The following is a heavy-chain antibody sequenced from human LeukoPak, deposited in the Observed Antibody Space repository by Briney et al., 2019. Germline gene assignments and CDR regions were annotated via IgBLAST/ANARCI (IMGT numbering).Heavy chain of an antibody. V-gene: IGHV1-69*05. Sequence: GASVKVSCKASGGTFSSYAISWVRQAPGQGLEWMGGIIPIFGTANYAQKFQGRVTITTDESTSTAYRELSSLRSEDTAVYYCARVLGRIVGATYAFDIWGQGTMVTVPS. CDR2: IIPIFGTA. J-gene: IGHJ3*02. CDR3: ARVLGRIVGATYAFDI. CDR1: GGTFSSYA. D-gene: IGHD1-26*01.